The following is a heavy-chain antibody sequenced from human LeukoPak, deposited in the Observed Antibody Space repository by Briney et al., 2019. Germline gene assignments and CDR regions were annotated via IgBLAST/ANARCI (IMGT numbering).Heavy chain of an antibody. CDR1: GFPFSRHG. J-gene: IGHJ4*02. Sequence: GGSLRLSCAASGFPFSRHGMHGVRQVPGKGLEWLAVISYDGSNKAYADSVKGRFTISRDNSNNTLHLQMNSLRAEDTAVYYCGKDMARIYYYGSGEIDYWGQGTLVTVSS. CDR2: ISYDGSNK. CDR3: GKDMARIYYYGSGEIDY. D-gene: IGHD3-10*01. V-gene: IGHV3-30*18.